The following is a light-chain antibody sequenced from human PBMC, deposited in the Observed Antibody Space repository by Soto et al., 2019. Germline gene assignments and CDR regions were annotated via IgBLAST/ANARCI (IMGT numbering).Light chain of an antibody. CDR2: DVS. J-gene: IGLJ1*01. V-gene: IGLV2-11*01. CDR3: CSYADSVYV. Sequence: QSALTQPRSVSGSPGQSVTISCTGTNSDVGDYNFVSWYQQYPGKVPKLIIYDVSKRSSGVPDRFSGSKSGNTASLTISGLQAEDEADYYCCSYADSVYVFGTGTKLTVL. CDR1: NSDVGDYNF.